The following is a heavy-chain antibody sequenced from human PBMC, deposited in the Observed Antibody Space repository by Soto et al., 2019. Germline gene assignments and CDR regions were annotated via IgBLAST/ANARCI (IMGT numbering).Heavy chain of an antibody. D-gene: IGHD4-17*01. CDR1: GFPFDDYG. CDR3: ARTPGYYGDFFDY. CDR2: INRHGGST. Sequence: EVQLVESGGGAVRPGGSLRLSCAASGFPFDDYGMSWVRQAPGKGLEWVSGINRHGGSTGYADSVKGRFTISRDHAKNSLHLHMNSLRAEDTAFYYCARTPGYYGDFFDYWGQGTLVTVSA. J-gene: IGHJ4*02. V-gene: IGHV3-20*04.